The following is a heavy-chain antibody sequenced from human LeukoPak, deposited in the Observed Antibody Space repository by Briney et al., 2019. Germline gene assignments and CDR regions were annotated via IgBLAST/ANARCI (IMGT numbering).Heavy chain of an antibody. CDR1: GGSISSSSYY. CDR3: ARAIRYGSGSFDY. J-gene: IGHJ4*02. Sequence: PSETLSLTCTVSGGSISSSSYYWGWIRQPPGTGLEWIGSIYYSGSTYYNPSLKSRVTISVDTSKNQFSLKLSSVTAADTAVYYCARAIRYGSGSFDYWGQGTLVTVSS. CDR2: IYYSGST. V-gene: IGHV4-39*01. D-gene: IGHD3-10*01.